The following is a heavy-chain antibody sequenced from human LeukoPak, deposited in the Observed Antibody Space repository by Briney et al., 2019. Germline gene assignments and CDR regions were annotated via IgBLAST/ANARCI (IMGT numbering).Heavy chain of an antibody. D-gene: IGHD2/OR15-2a*01. CDR1: GFTFSSYS. CDR3: AAETYIQGCCNFDI. CDR2: ISSSSSYI. Sequence: GGSPRLSCAASGFTFSSYSMNWVRQAPGKGLEWVSSISSSSSYIYYADSVKGRFTISRDNAKNSLYLQMNSLRAEDTAVYYCAAETYIQGCCNFDIWGQGTMVTVSS. J-gene: IGHJ3*02. V-gene: IGHV3-21*04.